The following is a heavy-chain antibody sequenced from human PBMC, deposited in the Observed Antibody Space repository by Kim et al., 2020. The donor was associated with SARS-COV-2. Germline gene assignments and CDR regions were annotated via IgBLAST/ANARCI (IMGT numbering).Heavy chain of an antibody. Sequence: ASVKVSCKVSGYTLKELSMHWVRQAPGKGLEWMGGFDPENGETIYALRFQGRVIMTEDTSTDTAYMELSSLRSEDTAVFYCATAPEDYYDVSGPSTRGFDHWGQGTLVTVSS. D-gene: IGHD3-22*01. J-gene: IGHJ4*02. CDR3: ATAPEDYYDVSGPSTRGFDH. CDR1: GYTLKELS. CDR2: FDPENGET. V-gene: IGHV1-24*01.